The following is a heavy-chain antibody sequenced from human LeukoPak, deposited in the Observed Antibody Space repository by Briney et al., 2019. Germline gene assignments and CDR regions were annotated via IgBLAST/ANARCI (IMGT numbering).Heavy chain of an antibody. CDR2: ISGLGVKT. CDR1: GFAFSSYA. D-gene: IGHD3-9*01. J-gene: IGHJ4*02. CDR3: AKDLDDVLSGFFGFDY. Sequence: PGGSLRLSCAASGFAFSSYAMTWVRQVPGKGLEFVSAISGLGVKTYYADSVKGRFTISRDNSKNTLYLQMNGLRVEDTAVYFCAKDLDDVLSGFFGFDYWGQGTLVTVSS. V-gene: IGHV3-23*01.